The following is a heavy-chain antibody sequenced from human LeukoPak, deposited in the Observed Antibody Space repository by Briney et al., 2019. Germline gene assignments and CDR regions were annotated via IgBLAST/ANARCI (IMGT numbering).Heavy chain of an antibody. CDR3: ARDGRDYADTFDY. CDR2: IWYDGSNK. J-gene: IGHJ4*02. V-gene: IGHV3-33*01. Sequence: GGSLRLSCAASGFTFSSYGMHWVRQALGKGLEWVAVIWYDGSNKYYADSVKGRFTISRDNSKNTLYLQMNSLRAEDTAVYYCARDGRDYADTFDYWGQGTLVTVSS. D-gene: IGHD3-16*01. CDR1: GFTFSSYG.